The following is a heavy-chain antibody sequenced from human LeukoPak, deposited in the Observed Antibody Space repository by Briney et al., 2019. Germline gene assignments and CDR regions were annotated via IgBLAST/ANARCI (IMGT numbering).Heavy chain of an antibody. CDR3: ARTYYYGSGSYNPDAFDI. V-gene: IGHV3-23*01. CDR2: ISGGSGST. CDR1: GFTFSSYA. J-gene: IGHJ3*02. Sequence: GGSLRLSCAASGFTFSSYAMSWVRQAPGKGLAWVSTISGGSGSTYCADSMKGRFTISRDNSKNTLYLQMNSLRAEDTAVYYCARTYYYGSGSYNPDAFDIWGQGTMVTVSS. D-gene: IGHD3-10*01.